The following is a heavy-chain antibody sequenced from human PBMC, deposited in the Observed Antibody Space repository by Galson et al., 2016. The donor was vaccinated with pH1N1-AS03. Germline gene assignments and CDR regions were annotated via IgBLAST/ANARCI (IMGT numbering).Heavy chain of an antibody. Sequence: SLRLSCAASGFTFSSYGMHWVRQAPGKGLEWVAVISYDGSNKYYADSVKGRFTISRDNSKNTLYLQMNSLRVEDTAVYYCVWTIAAANLPQSYGFDVWGQGTTVTVSS. J-gene: IGHJ3*01. CDR1: GFTFSSYG. D-gene: IGHD6-13*01. V-gene: IGHV3-30*03. CDR2: ISYDGSNK. CDR3: VWTIAAANLPQSYGFDV.